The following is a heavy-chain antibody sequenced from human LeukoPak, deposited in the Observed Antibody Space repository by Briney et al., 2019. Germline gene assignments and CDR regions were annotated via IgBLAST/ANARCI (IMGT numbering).Heavy chain of an antibody. CDR2: INPNSGGT. V-gene: IGHV1-2*02. J-gene: IGHJ5*02. CDR3: ARGRWFGDERKTYNWFDP. Sequence: ASVKVSCKASGYTFTSYYMYWVRQAPGQGLEWMGWINPNSGGTNYAQKFQGRVTMTRDASISTAYMELSRLRSDDTAVYYCARGRWFGDERKTYNWFDPWGQGTLVTVSS. D-gene: IGHD3-10*01. CDR1: GYTFTSYY.